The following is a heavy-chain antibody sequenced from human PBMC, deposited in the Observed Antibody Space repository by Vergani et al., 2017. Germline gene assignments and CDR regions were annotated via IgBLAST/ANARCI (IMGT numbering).Heavy chain of an antibody. CDR2: IIPILGIA. V-gene: IGHV1-69*08. Sequence: QVQLVQSGAEVKKPGSSVKVSCKASGGTFSSYTISWVRQAPGQGLEWMGRIIPILGIANYAQKFQGRVTITADKSTSTAYMELSSLRSEDTAVYYCARDHTGELQGYWGQGTLVTVSS. CDR3: ARDHTGELQGY. J-gene: IGHJ4*02. D-gene: IGHD1-26*01. CDR1: GGTFSSYT.